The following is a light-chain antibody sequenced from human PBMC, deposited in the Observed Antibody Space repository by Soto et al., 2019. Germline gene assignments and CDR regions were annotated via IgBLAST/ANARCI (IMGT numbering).Light chain of an antibody. CDR2: EVT. Sequence: QLVLTQPPSASGSPGQSVAISCTGTSSDVGAYNYVSWYPQHPGKAPKLMIYEVTKRPSGVPDRFSGSKSDNTASLTVSGLQAEDEADYYCSSYAGSKNLVFGGGTKLTVL. CDR1: SSDVGAYNY. CDR3: SSYAGSKNLV. V-gene: IGLV2-8*01. J-gene: IGLJ2*01.